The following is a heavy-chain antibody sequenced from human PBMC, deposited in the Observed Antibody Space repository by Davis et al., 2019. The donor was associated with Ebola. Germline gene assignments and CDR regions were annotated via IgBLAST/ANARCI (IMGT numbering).Heavy chain of an antibody. CDR3: ARSYHDILTGYYY. J-gene: IGHJ4*02. V-gene: IGHV3-30*02. D-gene: IGHD3-9*01. Sequence: GGSLRLSCAASGFTFSSYGMHWVRQAPGKGLEWVAFIRYDGINTYYADSVKGRFTISRDNSKNTLHLQMNSLRAEDTAVYYCARSYHDILTGYYYWGQGTLVTVSS. CDR2: IRYDGINT. CDR1: GFTFSSYG.